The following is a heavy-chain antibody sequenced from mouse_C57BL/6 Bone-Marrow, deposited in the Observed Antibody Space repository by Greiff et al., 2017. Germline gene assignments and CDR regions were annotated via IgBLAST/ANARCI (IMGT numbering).Heavy chain of an antibody. CDR1: GYTFTSYW. CDR2: IYPGSGST. V-gene: IGHV1-55*01. Sequence: QVQLQQPGAELVKPGASVKMSCKASGYTFTSYWLTWVKQRPGQGLEWIGDIYPGSGSTNYNEKFKSKATLTVDTSSSTAYMQLSSLTSEDSAVYYCARPYYSSYCYFDFWGTGTAVTVTA. J-gene: IGHJ1*03. CDR3: ARPYYSSYCYFDF. D-gene: IGHD2-5*01.